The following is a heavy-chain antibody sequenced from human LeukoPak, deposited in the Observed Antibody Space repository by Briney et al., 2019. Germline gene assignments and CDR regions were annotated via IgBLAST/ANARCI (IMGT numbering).Heavy chain of an antibody. CDR2: IYDSGST. J-gene: IGHJ4*02. V-gene: IGHV4-31*03. CDR1: GGSISSGGYY. CDR3: ARGTGPSYYFGY. D-gene: IGHD7-27*01. Sequence: ALETLSLTCTVSGGSISSGGYYWSWIRQHPGKGLEWIGYIYDSGSTYYNLSLKSRVTISVDTSENQFSLKLNSVTAADTAVYYCARGTGPSYYFGYWGQGTLVTVSS.